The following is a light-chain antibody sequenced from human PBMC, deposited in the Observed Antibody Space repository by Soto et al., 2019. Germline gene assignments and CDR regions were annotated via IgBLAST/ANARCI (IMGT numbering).Light chain of an antibody. J-gene: IGKJ4*01. V-gene: IGKV1-16*02. CDR3: QQYHNYPVT. CDR2: DAS. Sequence: DIQMTQSPSSLSASVGDRVTITCRASQEISNHLAWFQQKPGKPPKSLIYDASSLQSGVPSQFSGSGSGTDFPLTLSSPQPEDFAAYYCQQYHNYPVTFGGGTKVEIK. CDR1: QEISNH.